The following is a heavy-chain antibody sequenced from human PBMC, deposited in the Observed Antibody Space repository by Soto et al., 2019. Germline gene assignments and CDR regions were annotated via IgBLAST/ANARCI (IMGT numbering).Heavy chain of an antibody. Sequence: QITLKESGPTLVKPTQTLTLTCTFSGFSLTTSGVGVGWIRQPPGKALECLALIYCDDDKRYNPSLKSRLTITKDTSKKQVVLTMTNMDPVDTGTYYCAHRLRYSGNWDVGWFDPWGQGTLVTVSS. D-gene: IGHD6-13*01. CDR3: AHRLRYSGNWDVGWFDP. V-gene: IGHV2-5*02. CDR2: IYCDDDK. CDR1: GFSLTTSGVG. J-gene: IGHJ5*02.